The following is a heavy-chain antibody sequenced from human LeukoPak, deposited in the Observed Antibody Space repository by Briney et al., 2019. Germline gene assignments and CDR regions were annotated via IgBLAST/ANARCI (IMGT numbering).Heavy chain of an antibody. Sequence: ASVKVSCKASGYTFTSYAMNWVRQAPGQGLEWMGWINTNTGNPTYAQGFTGRFVFSLDTSVSTAYLQISSLKAEDTAVYYCARDRAVPAARMRSDFDYWGQGTLVTVSS. CDR2: INTNTGNP. V-gene: IGHV7-4-1*02. CDR3: ARDRAVPAARMRSDFDY. CDR1: GYTFTSYA. J-gene: IGHJ4*02. D-gene: IGHD2-2*01.